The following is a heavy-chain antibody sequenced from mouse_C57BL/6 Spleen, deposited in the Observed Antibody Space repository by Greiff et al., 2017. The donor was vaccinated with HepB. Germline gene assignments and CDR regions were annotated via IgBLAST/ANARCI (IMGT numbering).Heavy chain of an antibody. CDR3: ARYPLYYSNPAWFAY. V-gene: IGHV1-55*01. Sequence: QVQLQQPGAELVKPGASVKMSCKASGYTFTSYWITWVKQRPGQGLEWIGDIYPGSGSTNDNETFKSKAPLTVDTSSSTADMQLRSLTSEDSAVYYCARYPLYYSNPAWFAYWGQGTLVTVSA. CDR2: IYPGSGST. D-gene: IGHD2-5*01. J-gene: IGHJ3*01. CDR1: GYTFTSYW.